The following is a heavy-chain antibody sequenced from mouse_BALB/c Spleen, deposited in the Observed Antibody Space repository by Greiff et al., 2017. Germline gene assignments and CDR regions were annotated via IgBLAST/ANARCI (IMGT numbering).Heavy chain of an antibody. Sequence: EVMLMESGGGLVQPGGSLRLSCATSGFTFTDYYMSWVRQPPGKALEWLGFIRNKANGYTTEYSASVKGRFTISRDNSQSILYLQMNTLRAEDSATYYCARGNFPFYAMDYWGQGTSVTVSS. V-gene: IGHV7-3*02. J-gene: IGHJ4*01. CDR3: ARGNFPFYAMDY. CDR2: IRNKANGYTT. CDR1: GFTFTDYY.